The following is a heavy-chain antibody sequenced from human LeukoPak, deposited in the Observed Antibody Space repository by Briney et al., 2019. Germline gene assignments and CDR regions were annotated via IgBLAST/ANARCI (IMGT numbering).Heavy chain of an antibody. V-gene: IGHV3-33*01. Sequence: GGSLRLSCAASGLTFSSYGMHWVRQAPGKGLEWVAVIWYDGSNKYYADSVKGRFTISRDNSKNTLYLRMNSLRVEDTAVYYCARDLGYIDYWGQGTLVTVSS. J-gene: IGHJ4*02. CDR1: GLTFSSYG. D-gene: IGHD7-27*01. CDR3: ARDLGYIDY. CDR2: IWYDGSNK.